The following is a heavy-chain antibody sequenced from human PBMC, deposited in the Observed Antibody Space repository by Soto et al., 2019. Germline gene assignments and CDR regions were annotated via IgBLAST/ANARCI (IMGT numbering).Heavy chain of an antibody. D-gene: IGHD6-13*01. CDR2: ITASGSFT. J-gene: IGHJ4*02. CDR1: GFTFNNFA. CDR3: VKDSSRWYYFDY. Sequence: EVQLLESGGALVQPGGSLRLACAASGFTFNNFAMNWVRRAPGKGLEWVSGITASGSFTYYAASVKGRFTISRDNRKNTLSLQIDSLRGEDTASYYCVKDSSRWYYFDYWGPGTLVTVSS. V-gene: IGHV3-23*01.